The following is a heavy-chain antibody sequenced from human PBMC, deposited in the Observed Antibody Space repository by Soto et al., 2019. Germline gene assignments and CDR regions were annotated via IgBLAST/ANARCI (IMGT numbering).Heavy chain of an antibody. CDR2: IYYSGST. D-gene: IGHD6-6*01. CDR3: ARVAEYSSFLVDY. CDR1: GGSISSYY. J-gene: IGHJ4*02. V-gene: IGHV4-59*01. Sequence: SETLSLTCTVSGGSISSYYWSWIRQPPGKGLEWIGYIYYSGSTNYNPSLKSRVTISVDTSKNQFSLKLSSVTAADTAVYYCARVAEYSSFLVDYWGQGTLVTVS.